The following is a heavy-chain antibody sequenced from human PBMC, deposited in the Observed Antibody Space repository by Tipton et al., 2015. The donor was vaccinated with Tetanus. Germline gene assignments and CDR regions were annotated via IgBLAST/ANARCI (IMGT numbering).Heavy chain of an antibody. Sequence: TLSLTCTVSGGSVSSGSYYWSWIRQPPGRGLEWIGYIYYSGSTNYNPSLKSRVTISVDTSKNQFSLKLSSVTAADTAVYYCARVGGFLAVAGNFDYWGQGTLVTVSS. CDR2: IYYSGST. D-gene: IGHD6-19*01. J-gene: IGHJ4*02. CDR1: GGSVSSGSYY. CDR3: ARVGGFLAVAGNFDY. V-gene: IGHV4-61*01.